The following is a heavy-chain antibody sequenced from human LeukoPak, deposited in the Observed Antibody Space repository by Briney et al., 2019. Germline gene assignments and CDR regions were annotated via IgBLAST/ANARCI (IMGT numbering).Heavy chain of an antibody. CDR2: IRPSGDNT. D-gene: IGHD3-22*01. Sequence: GGSLRLSCAASGFTFSSYDMTWVRQAPGRGLEWVSSIRPSGDNTYYGDSVKGRFTISRDNSKNTVYLQMNSLRAEDTAVYYCAKVGGYYYDSSGYALWGQGTMVTVSS. V-gene: IGHV3-23*01. CDR3: AKVGGYYYDSSGYAL. CDR1: GFTFSSYD. J-gene: IGHJ3*01.